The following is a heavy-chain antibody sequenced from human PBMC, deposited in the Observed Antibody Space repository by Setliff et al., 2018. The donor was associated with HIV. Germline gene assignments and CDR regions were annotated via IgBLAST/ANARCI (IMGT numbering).Heavy chain of an antibody. D-gene: IGHD5-18*01. J-gene: IGHJ3*02. CDR3: ARPRYTYGTPPAFDI. CDR2: IYFSGST. Sequence: SETLSLTCTVSGGSISSSSHYWGWIRQPPGKGLEWIGSIYFSGSTYYNPSLKSRVTISVDTSKNQFSLKLSSVTAADTAVYYCARPRYTYGTPPAFDIGGRGTVVTVSS. CDR1: GGSISSSSHY. V-gene: IGHV4-39*01.